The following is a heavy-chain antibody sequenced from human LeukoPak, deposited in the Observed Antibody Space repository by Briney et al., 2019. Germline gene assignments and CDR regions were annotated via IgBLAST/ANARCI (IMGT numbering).Heavy chain of an antibody. V-gene: IGHV4-39*07. CDR2: IYYSGST. CDR1: GGSISSSSYY. J-gene: IGHJ5*02. Sequence: PSETLSLTCTVSGGSISSSSYYWGWIRQPPGKGLEWIGSIYYSGSTNYNPSLKSRVTISVDTSKNQFSLKLSSVTAADTAVYYCARADYSYGPNWFDPWGQGTLVTVSS. CDR3: ARADYSYGPNWFDP. D-gene: IGHD5-18*01.